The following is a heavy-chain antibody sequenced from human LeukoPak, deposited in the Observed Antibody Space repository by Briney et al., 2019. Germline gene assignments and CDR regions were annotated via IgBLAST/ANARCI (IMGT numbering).Heavy chain of an antibody. Sequence: PSETLSLTCTVSGGSISSGDYYWSWLRQPPGTGLEWIGYIYYSGSTYYNPSLKSRVTISVDTSKNQFSLKLSSVTAADTAVYYCASGNYEVRSLRSAREERDYFDYWGQGTLVTVSS. J-gene: IGHJ4*02. CDR2: IYYSGST. CDR3: ASGNYEVRSLRSAREERDYFDY. CDR1: GGSISSGDYY. V-gene: IGHV4-30-4*08. D-gene: IGHD1-7*01.